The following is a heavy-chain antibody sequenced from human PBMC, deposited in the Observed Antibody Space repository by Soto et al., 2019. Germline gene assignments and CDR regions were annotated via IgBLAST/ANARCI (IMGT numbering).Heavy chain of an antibody. CDR3: ARRVGTWPFHFDY. V-gene: IGHV5-51*01. CDR1: GYRFTNYW. J-gene: IGHJ4*02. Sequence: ESLKISCEGSGYRFTNYWIGWVRQMPGKGLEWMGIIYPGDSETRYSPSFEGRVTISVDTSINTAYVQWSSLQASDTAIYYCARRVGTWPFHFDYWGQGTLVTVS. CDR2: IYPGDSET.